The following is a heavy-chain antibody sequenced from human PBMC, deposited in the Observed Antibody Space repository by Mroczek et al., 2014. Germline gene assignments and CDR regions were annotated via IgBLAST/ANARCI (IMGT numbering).Heavy chain of an antibody. CDR1: GGSISSGGYY. CDR2: IYYSGST. CDR3: AYTSRYEGGYAFDI. V-gene: IGHV4-31*03. Sequence: QVQLQQWGPGLVKPSQTLSLTCTVSGGSISSGGYYWSWIRQHPGKGLEWIGYIYYSGSTYYNPSLKSRVTISVDTSKNQFSLKLSSVTAADTAVYYCAYTSRYEGGYAFDIWGQGTMVTVSS. D-gene: IGHD2-15*01. J-gene: IGHJ3*02.